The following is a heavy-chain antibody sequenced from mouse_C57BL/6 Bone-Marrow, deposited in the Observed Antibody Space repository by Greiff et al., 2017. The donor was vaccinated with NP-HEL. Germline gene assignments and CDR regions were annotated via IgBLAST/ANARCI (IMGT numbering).Heavy chain of an antibody. D-gene: IGHD3-2*02. CDR1: GYTFTEYT. CDR3: ARHEDGGAQAPYAMDY. Sequence: VQGVESGAELVKPGASVKLSCKASGYTFTEYTIHWVKQRSGQGLEWIGWFYPGSGSIKYNEKFKDKATLTADKSSSTVYMELSRLTSEDSAVYFCARHEDGGAQAPYAMDYWGQGTSVTVSS. CDR2: FYPGSGSI. V-gene: IGHV1-62-2*01. J-gene: IGHJ4*01.